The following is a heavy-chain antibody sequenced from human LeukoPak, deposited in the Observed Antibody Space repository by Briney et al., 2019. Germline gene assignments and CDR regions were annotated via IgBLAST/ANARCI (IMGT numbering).Heavy chain of an antibody. Sequence: ASVKVSCKASGYTFTGYYMHRVRQAPGQGLEWMGWINPNSGGTNYAQKFQGRVTMTRDTSISTAYMELSRLRSDDTAVYYCARVRVHIVVVTADCYGMDVWGQGTTVTVSS. CDR3: ARVRVHIVVVTADCYGMDV. J-gene: IGHJ6*02. CDR1: GYTFTGYY. D-gene: IGHD2-21*02. V-gene: IGHV1-2*02. CDR2: INPNSGGT.